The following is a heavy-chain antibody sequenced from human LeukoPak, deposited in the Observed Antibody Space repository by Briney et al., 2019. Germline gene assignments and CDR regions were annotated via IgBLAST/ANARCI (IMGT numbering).Heavy chain of an antibody. J-gene: IGHJ4*02. V-gene: IGHV3-9*01. CDR3: AKDKSSGSYRPYFDY. CDR1: GFTFSSYW. D-gene: IGHD1-26*01. Sequence: GGSLRLSCAASGFTFSSYWMSWVRQAPGKGLEWVSGISWNSGSIGYADSVKGRFTISRDNAKNSLYLQMNSLRAEDAALYYCAKDKSSGSYRPYFDYWGQGTLVTVSS. CDR2: ISWNSGSI.